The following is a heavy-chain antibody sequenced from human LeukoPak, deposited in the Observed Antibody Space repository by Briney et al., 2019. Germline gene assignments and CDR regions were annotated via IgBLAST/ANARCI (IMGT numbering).Heavy chain of an antibody. D-gene: IGHD5-24*01. V-gene: IGHV1-2*02. CDR3: AREDGHSPDP. CDR1: GYTFTGYY. CDR2: INPNSGGT. J-gene: IGHJ5*02. Sequence: ASVKVSCKASGYTFTGYYIHWVRQAPGQGLGWMGWINPNSGGTTYAQNFQGRVTMTRDTSISTAYMQLSRLTSDDTAGYYGAREDGHSPDPWGQGTLVTVSS.